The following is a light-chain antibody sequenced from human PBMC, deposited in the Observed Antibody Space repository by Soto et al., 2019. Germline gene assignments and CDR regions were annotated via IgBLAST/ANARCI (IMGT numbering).Light chain of an antibody. CDR2: KAS. CDR3: QQANSFPWT. CDR1: QSFSGW. Sequence: DIQMTQSPSTLSASVGDRVTITCRASQSFSGWLAWFQQKPGKAPKLLIYKASSLESGVPSRFSGSGSGTDFTLTISSLQPEDFATYYCQQANSFPWTFGQGTKVDIK. J-gene: IGKJ1*01. V-gene: IGKV1-5*03.